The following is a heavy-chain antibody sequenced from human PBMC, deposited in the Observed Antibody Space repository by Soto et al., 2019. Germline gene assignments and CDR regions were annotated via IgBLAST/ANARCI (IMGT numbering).Heavy chain of an antibody. CDR2: INHSGST. V-gene: IGHV4-34*01. Sequence: SETLSLTCAVYGGSFSGYYWSWIRQPPGKWLEWIGEINHSGSTNYNPSLKSRVTISVDTSKNQFSLKLSSVTAADTAVYYCARGLRGYCSGGSCYSFGYYYYGMDVWGQGXTVTVYS. CDR3: ARGLRGYCSGGSCYSFGYYYYGMDV. CDR1: GGSFSGYY. J-gene: IGHJ6*02. D-gene: IGHD2-15*01.